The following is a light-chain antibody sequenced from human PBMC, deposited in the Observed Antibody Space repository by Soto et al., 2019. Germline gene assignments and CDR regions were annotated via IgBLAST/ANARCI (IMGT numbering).Light chain of an antibody. CDR3: QQYDILPFT. CDR1: QDITRT. V-gene: IGKV1-33*01. J-gene: IGKJ5*01. CDR2: DAS. Sequence: DIQMTQSPSSLSASVGDRVTITCQASQDITRTLNWYQQKAGKAPKLLIYDASDLEPGVPSRFSGGGSGTDFTFTITSLEPDDIATYYCQQYDILPFTFGQGTRLEIK.